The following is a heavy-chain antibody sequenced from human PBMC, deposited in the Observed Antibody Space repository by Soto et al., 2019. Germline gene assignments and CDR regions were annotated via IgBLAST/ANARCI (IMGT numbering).Heavy chain of an antibody. CDR2: IIPIFGTA. CDR3: ARARAAADNWFDP. D-gene: IGHD6-13*01. J-gene: IGHJ5*02. V-gene: IGHV1-69*13. CDR1: GGTFSSYA. Sequence: ASVKVSFKASGGTFSSYAISWVRQAPGQGLEWMGGIIPIFGTANYAQKFQGRVTITADESTSTAYMELSSLRSEDTAVYYCARARAAADNWFDPWGQGTLVTVSS.